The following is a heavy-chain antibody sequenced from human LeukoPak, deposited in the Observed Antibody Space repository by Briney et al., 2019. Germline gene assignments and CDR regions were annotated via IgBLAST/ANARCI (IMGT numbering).Heavy chain of an antibody. D-gene: IGHD7-27*01. J-gene: IGHJ4*02. V-gene: IGHV3-66*01. CDR3: AKFSGSGLSALGY. CDR1: GFTFSAYY. Sequence: GGSLRLSCAASGFTFSAYYMSWVRQAPGKGLEWVSVIYSDGSTYYADSVKGRFTISRDNSKNTLYLQMNSLRAEDTALYYCAKFSGSGLSALGYWGQGTLVTVSS. CDR2: IYSDGST.